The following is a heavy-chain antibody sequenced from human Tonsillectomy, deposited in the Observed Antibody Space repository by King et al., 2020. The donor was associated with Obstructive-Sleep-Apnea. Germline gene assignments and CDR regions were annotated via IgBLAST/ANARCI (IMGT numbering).Heavy chain of an antibody. Sequence: VQLQESGPGLVKPSETLSLTCTVSGGSISSYYWSWIRQPPGKGLEWIGYIYYSGSTNYNPSPKSRVTISVDTSKNQFSLKLSSVTAADTAVYYCARGGSYYDSSGYLDYWGQGTLVTVSS. D-gene: IGHD3-22*01. CDR3: ARGGSYYDSSGYLDY. V-gene: IGHV4-59*01. J-gene: IGHJ4*02. CDR2: IYYSGST. CDR1: GGSISSYY.